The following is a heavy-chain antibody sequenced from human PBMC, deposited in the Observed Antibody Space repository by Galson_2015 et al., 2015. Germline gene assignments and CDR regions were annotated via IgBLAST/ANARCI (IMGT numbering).Heavy chain of an antibody. V-gene: IGHV3-23*01. CDR3: AKDHKWPPKVFGILIVPDNPSMDV. J-gene: IGHJ6*03. Sequence: SLRLSCAASGFTFSDYAMNWVRQAPGKGLEWVSAISTGGTTYYADSVKGRFSISRDNSKSMLYLQMNSLRAEETAVYYCAKDHKWPPKVFGILIVPDNPSMDVWAKGTGVIVSS. CDR1: GFTFSDYA. D-gene: IGHD3-3*01. CDR2: ISTGGTT.